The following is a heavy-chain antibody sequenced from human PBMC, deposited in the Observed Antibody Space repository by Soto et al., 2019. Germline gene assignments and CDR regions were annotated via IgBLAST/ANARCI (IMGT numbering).Heavy chain of an antibody. D-gene: IGHD6-13*01. J-gene: IGHJ6*02. V-gene: IGHV3-21*01. CDR1: GFTFSSYS. Sequence: PGGSLRLSCAASGFTFSSYSMNWVRQAPGKGLEWVSSISSSSSYIYYADSVKGRFTISRDNAKNSLYLQMNSLRAEDTAVYYCARDRVRIAAAGRGGYYYGMDVWGQGTTVTVSS. CDR2: ISSSSSYI. CDR3: ARDRVRIAAAGRGGYYYGMDV.